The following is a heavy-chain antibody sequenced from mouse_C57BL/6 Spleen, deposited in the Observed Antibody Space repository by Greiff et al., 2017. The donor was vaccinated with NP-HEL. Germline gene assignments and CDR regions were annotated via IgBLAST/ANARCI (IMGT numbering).Heavy chain of an antibody. CDR2: IDPSDSYT. J-gene: IGHJ2*01. CDR1: GYTFTSYW. CDR3: ARRGRGSSYGYVDY. Sequence: VQLQQSGAELVKPGASVKLSCKASGYTFTSYWMQWVKQRPGQGLEWIGEIDPSDSYTNYNQKFKGKATLTVDTSSSTAYMQLSSLTSEDSAVYYCARRGRGSSYGYVDYWGQGTTLTVAS. V-gene: IGHV1-50*01. D-gene: IGHD1-1*01.